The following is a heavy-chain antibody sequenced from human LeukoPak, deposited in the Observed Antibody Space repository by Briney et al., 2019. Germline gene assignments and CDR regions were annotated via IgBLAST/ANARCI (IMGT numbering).Heavy chain of an antibody. CDR1: GFPFSAYS. Sequence: GGSLRLSCAASGFPFSAYSMNWVRQVPGRGLEWVSFVSGGSNLIHYADSVKGRSTISRDNAKNSLFLQMDSLRVEDTAVYYCAREGQEYLATFDVWGQGTVVSVSS. CDR3: AREGQEYLATFDV. J-gene: IGHJ3*01. V-gene: IGHV3-21*01. CDR2: VSGGSNLI. D-gene: IGHD2/OR15-2a*01.